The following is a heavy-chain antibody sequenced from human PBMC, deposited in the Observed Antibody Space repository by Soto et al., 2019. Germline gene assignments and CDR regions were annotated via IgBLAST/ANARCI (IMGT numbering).Heavy chain of an antibody. CDR2: ISSYNGDT. V-gene: IGHV1-18*01. J-gene: IGHJ4*02. D-gene: IGHD2-15*01. CDR3: ARGPYCSGGTCYSQFFDY. Sequence: ASVKVSCKASGYTFTIYGISWVRQAPGQGLEWMGWISSYNGDTNYAQKLQDRVSMTADTSTGTAYMELRSLRSDDTAMYYCARGPYCSGGTCYSQFFDYWGQGTLVTVSS. CDR1: GYTFTIYG.